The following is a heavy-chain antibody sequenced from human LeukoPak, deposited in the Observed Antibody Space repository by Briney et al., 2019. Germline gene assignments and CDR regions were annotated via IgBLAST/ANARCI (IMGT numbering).Heavy chain of an antibody. Sequence: PSQTLSLTCTVSGGSISSGGYYWSWIRQPPGKGLEWIGYIYHSGSTYYNPSLKSRVTISVDRSKNQFSLKLSSVTAADTAVYYCARDAHYYDSSGQQSNFDYWGQGTLVTVSS. CDR3: ARDAHYYDSSGQQSNFDY. CDR2: IYHSGST. D-gene: IGHD3-22*01. V-gene: IGHV4-30-2*01. J-gene: IGHJ4*02. CDR1: GGSISSGGYY.